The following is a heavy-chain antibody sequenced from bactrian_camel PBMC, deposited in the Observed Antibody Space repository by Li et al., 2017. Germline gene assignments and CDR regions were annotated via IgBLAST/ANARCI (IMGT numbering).Heavy chain of an antibody. CDR2: IYTGDGRT. D-gene: IGHD2*01. V-gene: IGHV3S1*01. CDR1: GAIFSDTW. J-gene: IGHJ4*01. CDR3: AKALGGGSYYTENMPT. Sequence: VQLVESGGGLVQPGGSLTPSCAVSGAIFSDTWIHWVRQAPGKGLEWVSTIYTGDGRTKSSDSVKGRFTMSRDNAKNMLYLQMNNLKSDDTALYYCAKALGGGSYYTENMPTGARGPRSPSP.